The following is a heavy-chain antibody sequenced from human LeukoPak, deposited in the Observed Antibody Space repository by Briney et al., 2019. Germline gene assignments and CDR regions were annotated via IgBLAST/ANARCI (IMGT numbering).Heavy chain of an antibody. J-gene: IGHJ3*02. V-gene: IGHV3-30*02. Sequence: GGSLRLSCAASGFTFSSYGMHWVRQAPGKGLEWVAFIRYDGSNKYYADSVKGRFTISRDNSKNTLYLQMNSLRAEDTAVYYCARFGAPWGAFDIWGQGTMVTVSS. CDR3: ARFGAPWGAFDI. CDR1: GFTFSSYG. D-gene: IGHD3-10*01. CDR2: IRYDGSNK.